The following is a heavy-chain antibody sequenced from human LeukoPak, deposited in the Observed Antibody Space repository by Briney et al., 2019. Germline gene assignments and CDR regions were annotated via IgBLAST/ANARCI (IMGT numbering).Heavy chain of an antibody. CDR1: GFTVSSNY. CDR2: IYSGGST. D-gene: IGHD5-12*01. CDR3: ARSVATTRRVDY. V-gene: IGHV3-53*01. Sequence: GGSLRLSCAAPGFTVSSNYMSWVRQAPGKGLEWVSVIYSGGSTYYADSVKGRFTISRDNSKNTLYLQMNSLRAEDTAVYYCARSVATTRRVDYWGQGTLVTVSS. J-gene: IGHJ4*02.